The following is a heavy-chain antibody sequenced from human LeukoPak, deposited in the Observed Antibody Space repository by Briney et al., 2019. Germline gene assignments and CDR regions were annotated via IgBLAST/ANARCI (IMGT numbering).Heavy chain of an antibody. J-gene: IGHJ3*02. Sequence: GGSLRLSCAASGFTFSNAWMSWVRQAPGKGLEWVGRIKSKTDGGTTDYAAPVKGRFTISRDDSKNTLYLQMNSLKTEDTAVYYCQAESLLWFEQWLENDAFDIWGQGTMVTVSS. V-gene: IGHV3-15*01. D-gene: IGHD3-10*01. CDR2: IKSKTDGGTT. CDR3: QAESLLWFEQWLENDAFDI. CDR1: GFTFSNAW.